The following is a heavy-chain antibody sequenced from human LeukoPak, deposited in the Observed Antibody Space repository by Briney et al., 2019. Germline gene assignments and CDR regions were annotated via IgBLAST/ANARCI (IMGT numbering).Heavy chain of an antibody. Sequence: ASVKVSCKASGYTFTSYDINWVRQATGQGLEWMGWMNPNSGNTGYAQKFQGRVTMTRNTSISTAYMELSSLRSEDTAVYYCARNLRKRYCSSTSCRTYNWFDPWGQGTLVTVSS. CDR2: MNPNSGNT. D-gene: IGHD2-2*01. CDR1: GYTFTSYD. J-gene: IGHJ5*02. V-gene: IGHV1-8*01. CDR3: ARNLRKRYCSSTSCRTYNWFDP.